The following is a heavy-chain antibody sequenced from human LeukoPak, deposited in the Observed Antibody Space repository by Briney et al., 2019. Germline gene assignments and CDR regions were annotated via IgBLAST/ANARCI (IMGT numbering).Heavy chain of an antibody. Sequence: SETLSLTCTVSGYSISSGYYWGWIRQPPGKGLEWIGRIYTSGSTNYNPSLKSRVTISVDTSKNQFSLKLSSVTAADTAVYYCARVSRGGSFEYYFDYWGQGTLVTVSS. CDR1: GYSISSGYY. J-gene: IGHJ4*02. CDR2: IYTSGST. CDR3: ARVSRGGSFEYYFDY. D-gene: IGHD1-26*01. V-gene: IGHV4-38-2*02.